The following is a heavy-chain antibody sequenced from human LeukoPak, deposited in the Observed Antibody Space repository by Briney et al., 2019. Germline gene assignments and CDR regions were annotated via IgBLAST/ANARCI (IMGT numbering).Heavy chain of an antibody. CDR3: ARDSIAAAGTLFDY. CDR1: GFTFSSYA. J-gene: IGHJ4*02. Sequence: GGSLRLSCSASGFTFSSYAMHWVRPAPGKGLAWVAVISYDGSNKYYAHSVKGRFTISRDNSKDTLYLQMNSLRAEDTAVYYCARDSIAAAGTLFDYWGQGTLVTVSS. V-gene: IGHV3-30-3*01. D-gene: IGHD6-13*01. CDR2: ISYDGSNK.